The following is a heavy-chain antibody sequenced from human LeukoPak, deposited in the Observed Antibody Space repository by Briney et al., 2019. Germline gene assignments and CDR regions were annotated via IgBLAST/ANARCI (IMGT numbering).Heavy chain of an antibody. D-gene: IGHD3-10*01. CDR3: AVGWFGELFIEY. CDR1: GGSISRGSYY. J-gene: IGHJ4*02. Sequence: SETVSLTCTVSGGSISRGSYYWRWIRQPAGKVLEWIGRIYTSGSSNYNPSLKSRVTRSVDTSKNQFSLKLSSVPTTDTAVYDWAVGWFGELFIEYWGQGNLVTVSS. CDR2: IYTSGSS. V-gene: IGHV4-61*02.